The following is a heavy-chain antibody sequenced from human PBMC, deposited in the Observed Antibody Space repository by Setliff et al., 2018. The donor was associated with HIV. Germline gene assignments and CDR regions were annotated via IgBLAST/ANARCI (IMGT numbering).Heavy chain of an antibody. J-gene: IGHJ4*02. CDR3: ARAPITIFGVIIIPVYFDY. CDR1: GYSISSGYY. CDR2: FYHSGST. V-gene: IGHV4-38-2*01. Sequence: PSETLSLTCAVSGYSISSGYYWGWVRQPPEKGLEWIGSFYHSGSTYYNPSLKSRVTISVDTSKNQFSLKLSSVTAADTAVYYCARAPITIFGVIIIPVYFDYRGQGTLVTVSS. D-gene: IGHD3-3*01.